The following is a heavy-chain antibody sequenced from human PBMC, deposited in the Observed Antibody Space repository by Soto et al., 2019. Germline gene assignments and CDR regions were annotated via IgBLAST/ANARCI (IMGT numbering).Heavy chain of an antibody. J-gene: IGHJ4*02. Sequence: SETLSLTCAVSGDSIISIYHWAWIRQPPGRGLEWIASIYHTGTTYYTPSLKSRVTISVDTSKNQFSLRLSSVTAADSAVYYCARGRRRLLRATVYFDYWGQGTLVTVSS. CDR1: GDSIISIYH. CDR3: ARGRRRLLRATVYFDY. D-gene: IGHD1-26*01. V-gene: IGHV4-38-2*01. CDR2: IYHTGTT.